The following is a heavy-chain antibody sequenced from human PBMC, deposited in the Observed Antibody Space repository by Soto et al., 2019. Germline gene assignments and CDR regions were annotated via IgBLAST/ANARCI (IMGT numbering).Heavy chain of an antibody. Sequence: GGSLRLSCAAYNFTFTYAWMSWVRQAPGKGLEWLGRIKATAYRRTTDYSDPVKGRFTISRDDSTDTLYLQMNSLRTDDTARDYCVTDDTSCYYLLNWGHGTPVTVSS. CDR1: NFTFTYAW. V-gene: IGHV3-15*01. CDR3: VTDDTSCYYLLN. D-gene: IGHD3-22*01. CDR2: IKATAYRRTT. J-gene: IGHJ4*01.